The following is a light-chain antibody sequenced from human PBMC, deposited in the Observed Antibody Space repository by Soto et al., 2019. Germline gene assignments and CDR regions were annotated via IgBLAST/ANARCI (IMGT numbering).Light chain of an antibody. CDR2: RSH. CDR3: AAWDDSLTGPV. J-gene: IGLJ1*01. Sequence: QSVLTQPPSASGTPGQRVTISCSGSRSNIGTNTVNWYQQLPGMAPKLLIYRSHQRPSGVPDRFSGSKSGTSASLAISGLQSEDEADYYCAAWDDSLTGPVFGTGTKLTVL. V-gene: IGLV1-44*01. CDR1: RSNIGTNT.